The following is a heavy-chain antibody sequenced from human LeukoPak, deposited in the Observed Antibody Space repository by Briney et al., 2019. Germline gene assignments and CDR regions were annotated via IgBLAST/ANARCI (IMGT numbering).Heavy chain of an antibody. CDR2: INADGGEQ. D-gene: IGHD2-2*01. CDR3: AGGVVPRENYYYYYYMDV. J-gene: IGHJ6*03. CDR1: GFSFSTYW. Sequence: GGSLRLSCVASGFSFSTYWMSWVRQAPGKGLERVANINADGGEQYYVDSVRRRFTYSRDNAQNSLYLQMTSLRAEDTAVYYCAGGVVPRENYYYYYYMDVWGKGTTVTVSS. V-gene: IGHV3-7*04.